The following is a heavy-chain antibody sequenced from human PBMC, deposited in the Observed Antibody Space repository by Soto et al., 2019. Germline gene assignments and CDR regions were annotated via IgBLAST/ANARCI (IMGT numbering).Heavy chain of an antibody. CDR1: GGSISSGDYY. CDR2: IYYSGST. Sequence: QVQLQESGPGLVKPSQTLSLTCTVSGGSISSGDYYWSWIRQAPGKGLEWIGYIYYSGSTYYNPSLKSRVTISVDTSTNQFSLKLSSVTAADTAVYYCAGWFGAYFDFDYWGQGTLVTVSS. V-gene: IGHV4-30-4*01. J-gene: IGHJ4*02. D-gene: IGHD3-10*01. CDR3: AGWFGAYFDFDY.